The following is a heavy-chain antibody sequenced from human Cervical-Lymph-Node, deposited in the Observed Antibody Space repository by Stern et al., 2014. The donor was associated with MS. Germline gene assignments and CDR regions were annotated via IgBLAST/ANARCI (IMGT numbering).Heavy chain of an antibody. V-gene: IGHV3-21*01. J-gene: IGHJ4*02. CDR1: GFTFSHYS. D-gene: IGHD4-17*01. Sequence: EDQLVESGGGLVKPGESLRLSWDASGFTFSHYSINWVRQAPGKGLAWISSISNKSTHTYSAYSVSGLSPFTSASANASVSLHLVSLRAEDAAVYYCSRARVGDYARSPHLDSWGQGTLVTVSS. CDR2: ISNKSTHT. CDR3: SRARVGDYARSPHLDS.